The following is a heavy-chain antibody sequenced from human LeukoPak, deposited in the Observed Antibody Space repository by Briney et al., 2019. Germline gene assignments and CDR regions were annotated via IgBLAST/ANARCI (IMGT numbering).Heavy chain of an antibody. CDR1: GDSISSGSYY. CDR3: ARDSQCLGGEAAFES. D-gene: IGHD6-19*01. V-gene: IGHV4-61*02. J-gene: IGHJ4*02. CDR2: IYVGGAV. Sequence: SETLSLTCTVAGDSISSGSYYWTWIRQPAGKGLEWIGRIYVGGAVTYNPSLKSRTTISADTSKNQFSLKMISVTAADTAVYYCARDSQCLGGEAAFESWGQGALVTVSS.